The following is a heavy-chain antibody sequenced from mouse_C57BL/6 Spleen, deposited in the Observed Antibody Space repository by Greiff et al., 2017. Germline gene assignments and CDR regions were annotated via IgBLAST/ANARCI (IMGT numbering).Heavy chain of an antibody. CDR3: ARDGTTVGLGY. D-gene: IGHD3-3*01. Sequence: QVQLKQPGAELVMPGASVKLSCKASGYTFTSYWMHWVKQRPGQGLEWIGEIDPSDSYTNYNQKFKGKSTLTVDKSSSTAYMQLSSLTSEDSAVYYCARDGTTVGLGYWGQGTTLTVSS. CDR1: GYTFTSYW. J-gene: IGHJ2*01. CDR2: IDPSDSYT. V-gene: IGHV1-69*01.